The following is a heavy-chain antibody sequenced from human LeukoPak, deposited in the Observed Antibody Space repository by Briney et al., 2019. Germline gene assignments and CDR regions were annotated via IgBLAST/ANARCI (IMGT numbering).Heavy chain of an antibody. CDR2: IYHSGSS. Sequence: SETLSLTCTVSGYSISSAYYWGWIRQSPGKGLEWIGSIYHSGSSYYNPSLKSRVTISVDTSKNQFSLKLSSVTAADTAVYYCARERDNWFDPWGQGTLVTVSS. CDR1: GYSISSAYY. CDR3: ARERDNWFDP. V-gene: IGHV4-38-2*02. J-gene: IGHJ5*02.